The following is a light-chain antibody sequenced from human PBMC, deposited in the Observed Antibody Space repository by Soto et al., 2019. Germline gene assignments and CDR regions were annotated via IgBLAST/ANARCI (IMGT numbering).Light chain of an antibody. V-gene: IGKV1-5*03. J-gene: IGKJ4*01. CDR1: QSVGTW. Sequence: DIQMTQSPSTLSASVGDRVTITCRASQSVGTWLAWYQLKPGKAPNVLIYKATSLQSGVPSRFSGSGSGTEFTLTISSLQPDDFATYFCHQYDNYSTFGGGTRVEIK. CDR2: KAT. CDR3: HQYDNYST.